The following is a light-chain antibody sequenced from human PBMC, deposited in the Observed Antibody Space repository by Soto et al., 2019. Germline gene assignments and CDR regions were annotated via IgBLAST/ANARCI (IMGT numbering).Light chain of an antibody. CDR2: AAS. CDR3: QQLKNYPIT. V-gene: IGKV1-9*01. Sequence: IQLTHSPSSLSAFVVDRVTFTCRASEDISSYLAWYQQKPGTAPKLLIYAASALHSGVPSRFSGSGSGTDFTLTISSLQPEDFAIYFCQQLKNYPITFGQGTRLEIK. J-gene: IGKJ5*01. CDR1: EDISSY.